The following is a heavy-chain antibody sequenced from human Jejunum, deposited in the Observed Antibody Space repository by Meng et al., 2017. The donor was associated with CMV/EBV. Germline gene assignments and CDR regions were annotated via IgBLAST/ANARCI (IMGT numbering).Heavy chain of an antibody. Sequence: VEFAELGGGLIRPGVSLRLSCAASGFIVKCNYMGWVRKAPGEGLEWVSITYSGGTTYYSDSVKGRFSISGDNSKNTLYLQMNNLRVEDTAVYYCFRLRWGAVSSDDYWGQGILVTVSS. V-gene: IGHV3-53*01. CDR2: TYSGGTT. J-gene: IGHJ4*02. D-gene: IGHD3-10*01. CDR3: FRLRWGAVSSDDY. CDR1: GFIVKCNY.